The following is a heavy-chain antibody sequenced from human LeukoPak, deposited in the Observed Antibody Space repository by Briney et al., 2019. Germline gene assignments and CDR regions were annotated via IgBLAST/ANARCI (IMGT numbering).Heavy chain of an antibody. J-gene: IGHJ4*02. Sequence: GGSLRLSCEASGFTFSNYDMHRVRQAPGKGLEWVAFIHSGGSTKYYADSVKGRFTISRDNSKNTLYLQINSLRAEDTAVYYCAKPSQIFDYWGQGTLVTVSS. V-gene: IGHV3-30*02. CDR3: AKPSQIFDY. CDR1: GFTFSNYD. CDR2: IHSGGSTK.